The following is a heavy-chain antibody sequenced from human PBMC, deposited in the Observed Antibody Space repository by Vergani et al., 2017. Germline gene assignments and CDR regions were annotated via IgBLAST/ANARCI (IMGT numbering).Heavy chain of an antibody. CDR2: ICHSGST. J-gene: IGHJ4*02. CDR1: GGSISSGGYS. Sequence: QLQLQESGSGLVKPSQTLSLTCAVSGGSISSGGYSWSWIRQPPGKGLEWIGYICHSGSTYYNPSLKSRVTISVDRSKNQFSLKLSSVTAADTAVYYCARGGWDFWSGYFDYWGQGTLVTVSS. V-gene: IGHV4-30-2*01. CDR3: ARGGWDFWSGYFDY. D-gene: IGHD3-3*01.